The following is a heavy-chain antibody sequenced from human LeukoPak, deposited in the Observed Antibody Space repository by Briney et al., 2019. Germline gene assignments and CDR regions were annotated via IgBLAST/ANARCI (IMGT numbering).Heavy chain of an antibody. D-gene: IGHD6-13*01. J-gene: IGHJ4*02. CDR1: GFTFSDYY. CDR3: AKGLRQQLVRVDY. CDR2: ISSSGSTI. V-gene: IGHV3-11*01. Sequence: GGSLRLSCAASGFTFSDYYMSWIRQAPGKGLEWVSYISSSGSTIYYADSVKGRFTISRDNAKNSLYLQMNSLRAEDTAVYYCAKGLRQQLVRVDYWGQGTLVTVSS.